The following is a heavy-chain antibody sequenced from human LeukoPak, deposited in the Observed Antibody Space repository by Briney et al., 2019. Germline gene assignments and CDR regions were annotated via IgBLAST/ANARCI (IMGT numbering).Heavy chain of an antibody. CDR3: AKSVDSSSKRGYFQH. D-gene: IGHD3-22*01. CDR2: ISGNTENT. J-gene: IGHJ1*01. Sequence: GGSLRLSCAASGFTFSSYAMNWVRQAPGKGLEWVSGISGNTENTYYADSVKGRFTISRDNSKNTLYLQMNSLRAEDTAVYYCAKSVDSSSKRGYFQHWGQGTLVTVTS. CDR1: GFTFSSYA. V-gene: IGHV3-23*01.